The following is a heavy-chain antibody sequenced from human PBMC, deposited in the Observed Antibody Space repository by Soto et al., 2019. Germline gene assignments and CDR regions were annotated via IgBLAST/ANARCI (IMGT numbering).Heavy chain of an antibody. CDR2: IYYSGST. J-gene: IGHJ3*02. CDR3: ARDTVAVAAGHAFDI. CDR1: GGSISSYY. Sequence: SETLSLTCTVSGGSISSYYWSWIRQPPGKGLEWIGYIYYSGSTNYNPSLKSRVTISVDTSKNQFSLKLSSVTAADTAVYYCARDTVAVAAGHAFDIWGQGTMVTVSS. D-gene: IGHD6-19*01. V-gene: IGHV4-59*01.